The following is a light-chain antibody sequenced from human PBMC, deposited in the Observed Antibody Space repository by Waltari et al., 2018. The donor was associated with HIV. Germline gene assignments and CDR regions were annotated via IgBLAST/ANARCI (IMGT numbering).Light chain of an antibody. CDR2: GAS. CDR1: QRVSSN. J-gene: IGKJ3*01. V-gene: IGKV3-15*01. Sequence: EIVMTQSPATLSVSPGERATLSCRASQRVSSNLAWYQQKPGQAHRLLIYGASTRATGIPARFSGSGSGTEFTLTISSLQSEDFAVYYCQQYNNWPPLFTFGPGTKVDIK. CDR3: QQYNNWPPLFT.